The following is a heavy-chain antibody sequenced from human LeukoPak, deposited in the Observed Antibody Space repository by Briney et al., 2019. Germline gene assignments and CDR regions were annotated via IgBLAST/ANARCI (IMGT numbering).Heavy chain of an antibody. CDR2: IYSGGNT. CDR1: GFSVSNYY. J-gene: IGHJ4*02. Sequence: GGSLRLSCAASGFSVSNYYMSWVRQAPGKGLEWVSVIYSGGNTYYTDSVKGRFTISRDDPKNTVFLQMGSLRGEDTAVYYCARCYYDGSGFYYYFDYWGQGTLVTVSS. V-gene: IGHV3-53*01. CDR3: ARCYYDGSGFYYYFDY. D-gene: IGHD3-22*01.